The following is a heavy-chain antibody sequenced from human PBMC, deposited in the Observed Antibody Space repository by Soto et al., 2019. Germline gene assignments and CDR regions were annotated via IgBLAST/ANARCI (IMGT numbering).Heavy chain of an antibody. CDR1: EYTFTTYA. CDR3: AKNAVATYNFDY. CDR2: INTGNGNT. J-gene: IGHJ4*02. Sequence: ASVKVSCKASEYTFTTYAMHWVRQAPGQRLEWMGWINTGNGNTKYSQKFQGRVTITRDTSASTAYMELSSLISEDTAVYYCAKNAVATYNFDYWGQGTLVTVSS. D-gene: IGHD6-19*01. V-gene: IGHV1-3*04.